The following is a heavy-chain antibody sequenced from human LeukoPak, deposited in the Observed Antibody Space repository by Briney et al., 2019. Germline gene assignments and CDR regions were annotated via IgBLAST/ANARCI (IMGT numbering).Heavy chain of an antibody. CDR2: IRYDGSNK. Sequence: GGSLRLSCAVSGFTFSSYGMHWVRQAPGKGLEWVAFIRYDGSNKYYADSVKGRFTISRDNSKNTLYLQMNSLRAEDTAVYYCAKVKWELRTDWFDPWGQGTLVTVSS. V-gene: IGHV3-30*02. D-gene: IGHD1-26*01. CDR1: GFTFSSYG. J-gene: IGHJ5*02. CDR3: AKVKWELRTDWFDP.